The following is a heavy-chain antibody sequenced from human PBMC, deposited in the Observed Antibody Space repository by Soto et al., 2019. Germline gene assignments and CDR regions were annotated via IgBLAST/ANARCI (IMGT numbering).Heavy chain of an antibody. J-gene: IGHJ4*02. V-gene: IGHV3-21*01. Sequence: EVQLVESGGGLVKPGGSLRLSCAGSGFIFSTSTMNWVRQAPGQGLEWISSIGRTGVDMYYADSVKGRFTISRDNAQSSLYLQMKTLRAEDAAVYYCVYGDHRGYWGQGALVTVSS. CDR3: VYGDHRGY. CDR2: IGRTGVDM. CDR1: GFIFSTST. D-gene: IGHD4-17*01.